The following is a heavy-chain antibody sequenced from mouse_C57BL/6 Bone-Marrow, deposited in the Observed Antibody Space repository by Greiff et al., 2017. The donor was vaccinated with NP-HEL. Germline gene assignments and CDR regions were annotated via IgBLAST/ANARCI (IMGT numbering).Heavy chain of an antibody. J-gene: IGHJ3*01. Sequence: EVKLVESGGGLVKPGGSLKLSCAASGFTFSSYAMSWVRQTPEKRLEWVATISDGGSYTYYPDNVKGRFTISRDNAKNNLYLQMSHLKSEDTAMYYCARELRLQAWFAYWGQGTLVTVSA. CDR2: ISDGGSYT. V-gene: IGHV5-4*01. CDR1: GFTFSSYA. D-gene: IGHD3-2*02. CDR3: ARELRLQAWFAY.